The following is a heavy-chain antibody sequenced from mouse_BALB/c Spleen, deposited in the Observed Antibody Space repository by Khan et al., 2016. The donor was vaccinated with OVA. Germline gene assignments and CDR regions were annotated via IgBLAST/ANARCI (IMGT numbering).Heavy chain of an antibody. Sequence: EVELVESGGDLVKPGGSLKLSCAASGFTFSSYGMSWVRQTPDKRLEWVATISSGGHYTYFPDSVRGRFTISRDNAKNTLYLQMSSLKSEDTTMYNCARTITTAKGDDKAMDYWGQGTSVTGAS. J-gene: IGHJ4*01. D-gene: IGHD1-2*01. CDR1: GFTFSSYG. CDR2: ISSGGHYT. V-gene: IGHV5-6*01. CDR3: ARTITTAKGDDKAMDY.